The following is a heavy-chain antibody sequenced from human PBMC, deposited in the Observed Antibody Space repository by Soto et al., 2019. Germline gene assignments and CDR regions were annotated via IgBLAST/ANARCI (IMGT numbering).Heavy chain of an antibody. CDR1: GGSISSGGYY. Sequence: SETLSLTCTVSGGSISSGGYYWSWIRQHPGKGLEWIGYIYYSGSTYYNPSLKSRVTISVDTSKNQFSLKLSSVTAADTAVYYCASDLVELPFLKRNPIGSGGWFDPWGQGALVTVSS. CDR2: IYYSGST. V-gene: IGHV4-31*03. J-gene: IGHJ5*02. D-gene: IGHD3-10*01. CDR3: ASDLVELPFLKRNPIGSGGWFDP.